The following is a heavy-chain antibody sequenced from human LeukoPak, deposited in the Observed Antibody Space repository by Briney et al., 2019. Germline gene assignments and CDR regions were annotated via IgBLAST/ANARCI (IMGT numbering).Heavy chain of an antibody. CDR2: INPSGGST. V-gene: IGHV1-46*02. D-gene: IGHD6-13*01. Sequence: GASVKVSCKASGYTFNSYYMHWVRQAPGQGLEGMGIINPSGGSTSYAQKFQGRATMTRDTSTSTVYMELSSLRSEDTAVYYCARANKDWRGSSWYDMDYWGQGTLVTVSS. CDR1: GYTFNSYY. J-gene: IGHJ4*02. CDR3: ARANKDWRGSSWYDMDY.